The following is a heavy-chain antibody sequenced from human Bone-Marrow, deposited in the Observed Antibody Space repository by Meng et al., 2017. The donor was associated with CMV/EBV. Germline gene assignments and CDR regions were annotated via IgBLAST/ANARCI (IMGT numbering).Heavy chain of an antibody. Sequence: SGFTFSSYWMHWVRQAPGKVLVWVSRINSDGSSTSYADSVKGRFTISRDNAKNTLYLQMNSLRAEDTAVYYCARDRVGATPVPWFDPWGQGTLVTVSS. CDR2: INSDGSST. J-gene: IGHJ5*02. CDR1: GFTFSSYW. V-gene: IGHV3-74*01. D-gene: IGHD1-26*01. CDR3: ARDRVGATPVPWFDP.